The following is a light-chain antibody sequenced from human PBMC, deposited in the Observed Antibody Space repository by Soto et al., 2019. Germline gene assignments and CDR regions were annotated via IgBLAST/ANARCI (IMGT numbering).Light chain of an antibody. J-gene: IGKJ4*01. CDR2: AAS. CDR1: QSISSW. Sequence: DIQMTQSPSTLSASVGDRVTITCRASQSISSWLAWYQQKPGKAPNLLIYAASSLQSGVPSRFTGSGSGTDFTLTITSLQPEDSATYYCQQSYSTPLTFGGGTKVDIK. V-gene: IGKV1-39*01. CDR3: QQSYSTPLT.